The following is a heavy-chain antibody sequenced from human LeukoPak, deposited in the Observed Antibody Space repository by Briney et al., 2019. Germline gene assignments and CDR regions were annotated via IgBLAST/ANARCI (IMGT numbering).Heavy chain of an antibody. CDR3: ASTAVVATDH. J-gene: IGHJ4*02. CDR1: GFSFSDYY. CDR2: ISSTGTTV. D-gene: IGHD4-23*01. Sequence: TGGSLRLSCAASGFSFSDYYMSWIRQAPGKGLEWVSYISSTGTTVSYADSVKGRFTISRDSAKNLLYLQMNSLRAEDTAVYYCASTAVVATDHWGQGTLVTVSS. V-gene: IGHV3-11*01.